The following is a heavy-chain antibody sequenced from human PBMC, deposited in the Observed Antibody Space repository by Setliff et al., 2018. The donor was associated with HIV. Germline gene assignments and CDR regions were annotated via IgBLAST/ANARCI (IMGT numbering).Heavy chain of an antibody. CDR3: AKDRGEYYYDSSGYALGY. J-gene: IGHJ4*02. D-gene: IGHD3-22*01. CDR1: GFTFSSYS. Sequence: GGSLRLSCAASGFTFSSYSMNWVRQAPGKGLEWVSYISSSSSTIYYADSVKGRFTISRDNAKNSLYLQMNSLRAEDTAVYYCAKDRGEYYYDSSGYALGYWGQGTLVTVSS. V-gene: IGHV3-48*04. CDR2: ISSSSSTI.